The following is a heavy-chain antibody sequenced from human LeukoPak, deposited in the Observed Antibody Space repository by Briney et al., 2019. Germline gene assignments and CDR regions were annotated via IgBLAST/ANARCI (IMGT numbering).Heavy chain of an antibody. V-gene: IGHV3-30*18. D-gene: IGHD4-23*01. Sequence: PGGSLRLSCAASGFTFSTYGVHWVRQAPGKGLEWVAVISSDADREYYGDSVKGRFSISRDNSRNTLYLQMNSLRAEDTAVYFCAKPTRGSGNSFLIDFWGQGTLVTVSS. CDR2: ISSDADRE. CDR1: GFTFSTYG. CDR3: AKPTRGSGNSFLIDF. J-gene: IGHJ4*02.